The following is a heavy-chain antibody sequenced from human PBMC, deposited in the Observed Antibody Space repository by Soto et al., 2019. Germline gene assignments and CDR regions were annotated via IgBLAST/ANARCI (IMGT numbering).Heavy chain of an antibody. D-gene: IGHD6-19*01. CDR3: ASPQRRDSDWSYY. V-gene: IGHV3-72*01. J-gene: IGHJ4*02. CDR1: GFTFSDHY. Sequence: EVQLVESGGGLVQPGGSLRLSCAASGFTFSDHYMDWVRQAPGNGLEWVGRIRNKANRYITEYAASVQGRFTVSRDDSKNSLYLQMNSLKTEDTALYYCASPQRRDSDWSYYWGQGILVTVSS. CDR2: IRNKANRYIT.